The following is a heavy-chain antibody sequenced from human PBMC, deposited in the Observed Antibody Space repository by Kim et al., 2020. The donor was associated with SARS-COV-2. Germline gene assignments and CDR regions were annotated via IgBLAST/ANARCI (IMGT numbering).Heavy chain of an antibody. Sequence: GGSLRLSCAASGFTFSSFWMDWVRQAPGKGLEWVGNMNQDGSGKYYMDSVKGRFTISRDNAKNSLYLQMDSLRVEDTAVYYCARNRGWFHFDYWGQGNLVTVSS. V-gene: IGHV3-7*01. D-gene: IGHD3-10*01. CDR2: MNQDGSGK. CDR1: GFTFSSFW. CDR3: ARNRGWFHFDY. J-gene: IGHJ4*02.